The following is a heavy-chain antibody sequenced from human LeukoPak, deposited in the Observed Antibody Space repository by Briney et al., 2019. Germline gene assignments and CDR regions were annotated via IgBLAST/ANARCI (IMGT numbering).Heavy chain of an antibody. CDR3: ARDPRRNSSSRPSAIDY. CDR2: ISSSSSYI. V-gene: IGHV3-21*01. J-gene: IGHJ4*02. CDR1: GFTFSSYS. Sequence: PGGSLRLSCAASGFTFSSYSMNWVRQAPGKGLEWVSSISSSSSYIYYADSVKGRFTISRDNAKNSLYLQMNSLRAEDTAVYYCARDPRRNSSSRPSAIDYWGQGTLVTVSS. D-gene: IGHD6-13*01.